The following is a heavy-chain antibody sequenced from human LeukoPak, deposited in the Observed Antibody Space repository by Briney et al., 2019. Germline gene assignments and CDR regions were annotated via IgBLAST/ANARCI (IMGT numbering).Heavy chain of an antibody. D-gene: IGHD3-10*01. J-gene: IGHJ6*03. CDR3: AREGYYGSGSYYPVDYYYYMDV. CDR2: IRYDGSNK. V-gene: IGHV3-30*02. CDR1: GFTFSSYG. Sequence: GGSLRLSCAASGFTFSSYGMHWVRQAPGKGLEWVAFIRYDGSNKYYADSVKGRFTISRDNAKNSLYLQMNSLRAEDTAVYYCAREGYYGSGSYYPVDYYYYMDVWGKGTTVTISS.